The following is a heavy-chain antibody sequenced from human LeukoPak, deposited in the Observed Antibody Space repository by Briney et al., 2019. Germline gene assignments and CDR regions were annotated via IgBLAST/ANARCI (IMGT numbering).Heavy chain of an antibody. CDR2: IYYTGST. J-gene: IGHJ3*02. D-gene: IGHD6-19*01. CDR1: GGSIGSYY. Sequence: PSETLSLTCTVSGGSIGSYYWSWIRQPPGKGLEWIGYIYYTGSTDYNPSLTSRATISVDTSKNQFSLMLSSVTAADTAVYYCARSFSGRGDAFDIWGQGTMVTVSS. CDR3: ARSFSGRGDAFDI. V-gene: IGHV4-59*01.